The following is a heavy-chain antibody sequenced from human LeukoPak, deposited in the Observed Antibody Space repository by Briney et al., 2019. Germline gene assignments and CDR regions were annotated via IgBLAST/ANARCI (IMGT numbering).Heavy chain of an antibody. CDR3: ARLNHEYYYDSSGYLDY. CDR2: IYYSGST. CDR1: GGSISSSSYY. D-gene: IGHD3-22*01. V-gene: IGHV4-39*01. Sequence: SETLSLTCTVSGGSISSSSYYWGWIRQPPGEGLEWIGSIYYSGSTYYNPSLKSRVTISVDTSKNQFSLKLSSVTTADTAVYYCARLNHEYYYDSSGYLDYWGQGTLVTVSS. J-gene: IGHJ4*02.